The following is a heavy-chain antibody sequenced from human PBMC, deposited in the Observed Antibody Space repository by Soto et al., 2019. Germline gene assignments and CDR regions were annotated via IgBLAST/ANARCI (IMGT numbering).Heavy chain of an antibody. J-gene: IGHJ4*02. CDR2: IYYSGRT. V-gene: IGHV4-59*08. CDR1: GGSISSYY. CDR3: ASRYGYSFDY. Sequence: QVQLQESGPGLVKPSETLSLTCTVSGGSISSYYWSWIRQPPGKGLEWIGYIYYSGRTNYNPSLKSRDTISVDTSKNPFSLTLTSVPAADTAVYYCASRYGYSFDYWGQGTLVTVSS. D-gene: IGHD1-1*01.